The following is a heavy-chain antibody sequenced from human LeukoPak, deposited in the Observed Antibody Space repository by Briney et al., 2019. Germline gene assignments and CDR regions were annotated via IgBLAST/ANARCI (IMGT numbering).Heavy chain of an antibody. CDR2: ISAYNGNT. CDR3: ARGTETYYYDSSGQASVY. V-gene: IGHV1-18*01. D-gene: IGHD3-22*01. Sequence: ASVKVSFKASGYTFTSYGISWVRQAPGQGLEWMGWISAYNGNTNYAQKLQGRVTMTTDTSTSTAYMELRSLRSDDTAVYYCARGTETYYYDSSGQASVYWGQGTLVTVSS. J-gene: IGHJ4*02. CDR1: GYTFTSYG.